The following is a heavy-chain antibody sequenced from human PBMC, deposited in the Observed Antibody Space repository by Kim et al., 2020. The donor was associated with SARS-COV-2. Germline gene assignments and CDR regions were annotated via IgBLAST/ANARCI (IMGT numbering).Heavy chain of an antibody. V-gene: IGHV7-4-1*02. CDR3: AGGIAVAAFDI. Sequence: PTYAQGFTGRFVFSLDTSVSTAYLQISSLKAEDTAVYYCAGGIAVAAFDIWGQGTMVTVSS. D-gene: IGHD6-19*01. CDR2: P. J-gene: IGHJ3*02.